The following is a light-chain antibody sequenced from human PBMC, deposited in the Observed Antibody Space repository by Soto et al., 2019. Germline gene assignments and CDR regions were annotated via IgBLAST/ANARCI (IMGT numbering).Light chain of an antibody. V-gene: IGKV1-33*01. J-gene: IGKJ1*01. CDR3: QQYDYLPRWT. CDR1: QDIRNF. Sequence: DSHMTQSPSSLSASVGDRVTITCQASQDIRNFLNWYQKKPGRAPKLLIDDASNLERGVPSRFSGSGSGTYFTFTISSLQPEDFATYFCQQYDYLPRWTFGQGTKVDIK. CDR2: DAS.